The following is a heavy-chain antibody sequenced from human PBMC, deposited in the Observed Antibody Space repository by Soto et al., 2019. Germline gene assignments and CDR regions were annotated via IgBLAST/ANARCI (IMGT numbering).Heavy chain of an antibody. CDR1: GGSISSYY. J-gene: IGHJ4*02. D-gene: IGHD3-22*01. CDR3: ARTEYYYDSSASYHLFDY. Sequence: SETLSLTCTVSGGSISSYYWSWIRQPPGKGLEWIGYIYYSGSTNYNPSLKSRVTISVDTSKNQFSLKLSSVTAADTAVYYCARTEYYYDSSASYHLFDYWGQGTLVTVSS. V-gene: IGHV4-59*01. CDR2: IYYSGST.